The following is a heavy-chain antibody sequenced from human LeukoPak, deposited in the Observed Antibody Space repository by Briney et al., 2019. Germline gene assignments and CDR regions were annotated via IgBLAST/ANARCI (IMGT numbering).Heavy chain of an antibody. CDR2: IWSDGSKK. V-gene: IGHV3-33*06. CDR1: GFSFGSYA. D-gene: IGHD2-15*01. J-gene: IGHJ4*02. CDR3: AKGGYRNGGNCYPDVDY. Sequence: GRSLRLSCVASGFSFGSYAMHWVRQAPGKGLEGVAAIWSDGSKKYYADSVKGRFTISRDNSRNTLYLQMNSLRAEDTAVYYCAKGGYRNGGNCYPDVDYWGQGALVTVSS.